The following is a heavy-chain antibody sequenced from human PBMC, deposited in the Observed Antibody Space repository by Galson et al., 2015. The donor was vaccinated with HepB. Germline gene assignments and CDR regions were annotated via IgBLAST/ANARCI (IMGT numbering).Heavy chain of an antibody. CDR3: ATARRGEHGYDFWSGQHDAFDI. J-gene: IGHJ3*02. CDR1: GYTLTELS. V-gene: IGHV1-24*01. CDR2: FDPEDGET. Sequence: SVKVSCKVSGYTLTELSMHWVRQAPGKGLEWMGGFDPEDGETIYAQKFQGRVTMTEDTSTDTAYMELSSLRSEDTAVYYCATARRGEHGYDFWSGQHDAFDIWGQGTMVTVSS. D-gene: IGHD3-3*01.